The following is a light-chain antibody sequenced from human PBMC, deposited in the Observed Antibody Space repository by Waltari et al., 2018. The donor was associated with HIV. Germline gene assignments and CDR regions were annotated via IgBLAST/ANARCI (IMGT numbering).Light chain of an antibody. CDR3: SSYAGNNNYV. CDR2: EVN. J-gene: IGLJ1*01. CDR1: SRDIGTYQS. Sequence: QPALTQPPSASGSPGQSVTISCTGTSRDIGTYQSVSWYQQHPGRAPNLLIFEVNKRPSGVPDRFSGSKSANTASLTVSGLQLADEADYYCSSYAGNNNYVFGTGTRVTVL. V-gene: IGLV2-8*01.